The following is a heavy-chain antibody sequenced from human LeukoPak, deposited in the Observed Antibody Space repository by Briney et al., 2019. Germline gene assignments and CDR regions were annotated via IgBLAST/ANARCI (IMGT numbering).Heavy chain of an antibody. D-gene: IGHD3-10*01. CDR2: IYHSGST. Sequence: SGTLSLTCAVSGGSISSSNWWSWVRPPPGKGLGWIGEIYHSGSTNYNPSLKSRVTISVDKSKNQFSLKLSSVTAADTAVYYCAREGDYYGSGSLFDYWGQGTLVTVSS. CDR1: GGSISSSNW. CDR3: AREGDYYGSGSLFDY. V-gene: IGHV4-4*02. J-gene: IGHJ4*02.